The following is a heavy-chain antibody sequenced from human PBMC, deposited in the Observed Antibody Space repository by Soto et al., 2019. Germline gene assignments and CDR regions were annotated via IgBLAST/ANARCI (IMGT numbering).Heavy chain of an antibody. Sequence: GESLKISFKGSGYSFAGYLITWVRQKPVKGLEWMGRIDPSDSQTYYSPSFRGHVTISVTKSITTVFLQWSSLRASDTAMYYCARQIYDSDTGPNFQYYFDSSGQRTPVTVSS. V-gene: IGHV5-10-1*01. CDR1: GYSFAGYL. J-gene: IGHJ4*02. D-gene: IGHD3-22*01. CDR3: ARQIYDSDTGPNFQYYFDS. CDR2: IDPSDSQT.